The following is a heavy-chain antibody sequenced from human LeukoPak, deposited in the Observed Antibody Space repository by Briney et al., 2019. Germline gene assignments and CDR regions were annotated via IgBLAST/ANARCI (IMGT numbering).Heavy chain of an antibody. D-gene: IGHD4-17*01. CDR3: ARLFGGVTTFDY. Sequence: GASLRLSCASSGFSFSPYWMSWVRQGPGKGLDWVASINPDGSGTSYVDSVKGRFTISRDNAQNSLYLQMNSLSAEDTAVYYCARLFGGVTTFDYWGQGTLVTVSS. V-gene: IGHV3-7*01. J-gene: IGHJ4*02. CDR2: INPDGSGT. CDR1: GFSFSPYW.